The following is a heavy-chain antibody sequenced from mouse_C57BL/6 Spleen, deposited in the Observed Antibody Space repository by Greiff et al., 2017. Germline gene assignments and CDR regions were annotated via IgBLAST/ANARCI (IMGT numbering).Heavy chain of an antibody. CDR1: GFSLTSYG. CDR2: IWSGGST. V-gene: IGHV2-2*01. J-gene: IGHJ4*01. Sequence: QVQLQQSGPGLVQPSQSLSITCTVSGFSLTSYGVHWVRQSPGKGLEWLGVIWSGGSTDYNEAFISRQSISKYKSKRQVFFKMNSLHSDDTAIDYCARNSDYYAMDYWGQGTSVTVSA. CDR3: ARNSDYYAMDY.